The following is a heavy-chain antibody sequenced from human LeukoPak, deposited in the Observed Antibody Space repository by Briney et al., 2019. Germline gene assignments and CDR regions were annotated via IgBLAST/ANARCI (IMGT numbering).Heavy chain of an antibody. J-gene: IGHJ4*02. V-gene: IGHV4-59*01. CDR3: ARTAPGYSSSWYPDY. D-gene: IGHD6-13*01. CDR2: IYYSGST. Sequence: KASETLSLTCTVSGGSISSYYWSWIRQPPGKGLEWIGYIYYSGSTNYNPSLKSRVTISVDTSKNQFSLKLSSVTAADTAVYYCARTAPGYSSSWYPDYWGQGTLVTVSS. CDR1: GGSISSYY.